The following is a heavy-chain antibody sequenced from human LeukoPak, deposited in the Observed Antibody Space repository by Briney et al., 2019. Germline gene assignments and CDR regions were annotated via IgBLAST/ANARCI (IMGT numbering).Heavy chain of an antibody. CDR3: ARDARAPLRYFDWFTFDI. V-gene: IGHV1-69*13. J-gene: IGHJ3*02. CDR1: GGTFSSYA. Sequence: WASVKVSCKASGGTFSSYAIGWVRQAPGQGLEWMGGIIPIFGTANYAQKFQGRVTITADESTSTAYMELSSLRSEDTAVYYCARDARAPLRYFDWFTFDIWGQGTMVTVSS. CDR2: IIPIFGTA. D-gene: IGHD3-9*01.